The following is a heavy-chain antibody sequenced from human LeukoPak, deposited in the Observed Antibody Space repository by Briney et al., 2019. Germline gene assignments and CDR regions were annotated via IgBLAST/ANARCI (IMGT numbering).Heavy chain of an antibody. CDR2: INHSGST. D-gene: IGHD3-3*01. CDR3: ARDGGYYDFWSGYYEY. CDR1: GGSFSGYY. J-gene: IGHJ4*02. Sequence: SETLSLTCAVYGGSFSGYYWSWIRQPPGKGLEWIGEINHSGSTNYNPSLKSRVTISVDTSKNQFSLKLSSVTAADTAVYYCARDGGYYDFWSGYYEYWGQGTLVTVSS. V-gene: IGHV4-34*01.